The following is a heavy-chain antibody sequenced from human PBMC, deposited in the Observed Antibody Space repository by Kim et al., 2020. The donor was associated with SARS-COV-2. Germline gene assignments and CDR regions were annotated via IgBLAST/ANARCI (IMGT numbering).Heavy chain of an antibody. D-gene: IGHD6-13*01. Sequence: SETLSLTCTVSSDSISSYYCSWIRQLPGKGLEWIGYIYYSGSTNYNPSLNSRVTISWDTSKNQFSLELTSLTDADTAVYYCARSEGRGSWHQFDYWGQR. V-gene: IGHV4-59*01. CDR1: SDSISSYY. CDR2: IYYSGST. CDR3: ARSEGRGSWHQFDY. J-gene: IGHJ4*02.